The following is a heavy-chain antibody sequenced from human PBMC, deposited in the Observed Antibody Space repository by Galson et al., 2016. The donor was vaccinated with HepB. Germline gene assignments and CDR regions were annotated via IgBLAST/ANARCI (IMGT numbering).Heavy chain of an antibody. CDR2: ISYSGDSA. CDR3: AKEEADIGDAFDI. V-gene: IGHV3-23*01. D-gene: IGHD5-12*01. J-gene: IGHJ3*02. Sequence: SLRLSCAASGFIFSSYVMTWIRQPPGRGLEWVSSISYSGDSAYYVDSVKGRFTISRDNYKNTLYLQMNSLRAEDTAIYYCAKEEADIGDAFDIWGQGTMVTVSS. CDR1: GFIFSSYV.